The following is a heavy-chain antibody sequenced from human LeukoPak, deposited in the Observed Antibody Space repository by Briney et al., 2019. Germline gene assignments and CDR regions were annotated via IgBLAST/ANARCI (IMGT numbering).Heavy chain of an antibody. Sequence: RAGGSLRLSCAASGFIFNKYYMSWIRQAPGKGLEWVSYISNSGSTIYYADSVKGRFTVSRDNAKNALYLQLNSLRAEDTAVYYCARSFLGVGDAFDLWDQGTMVTVSS. CDR1: GFIFNKYY. J-gene: IGHJ3*01. D-gene: IGHD2-8*01. CDR2: ISNSGSTI. V-gene: IGHV3-11*01. CDR3: ARSFLGVGDAFDL.